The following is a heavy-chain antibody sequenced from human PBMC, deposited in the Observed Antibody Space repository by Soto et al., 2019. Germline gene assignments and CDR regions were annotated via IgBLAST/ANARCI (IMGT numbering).Heavy chain of an antibody. CDR1: GFTFSSYS. CDR3: ARDAGTGDPWFDP. V-gene: IGHV3-48*04. J-gene: IGHJ5*02. Sequence: GGSLRLSCAASGFTFSSYSMNWVRQAPGKGLEWVSYISSSSSTIYYADSVKGRFTISRDNAKNSLYLQMNSLRAEDTAVYYCARDAGTGDPWFDPWGQGTLVTVSS. CDR2: ISSSSSTI. D-gene: IGHD7-27*01.